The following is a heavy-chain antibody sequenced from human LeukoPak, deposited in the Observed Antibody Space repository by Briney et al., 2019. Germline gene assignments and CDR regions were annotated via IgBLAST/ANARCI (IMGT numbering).Heavy chain of an antibody. CDR3: ARRWYSWHDHAFDI. J-gene: IGHJ3*02. CDR2: INHSGST. CDR1: GGSFSGYY. Sequence: SETLSLTCAVYGGSFSGYYWSWIRQPPGKGLEWIGEINHSGSTNYNPSLKSRVTISVDTSKNQFSLTLSSVTAADTAVYYCARRWYSWHDHAFDIWGQGTMVTVSS. D-gene: IGHD1-1*01. V-gene: IGHV4-34*01.